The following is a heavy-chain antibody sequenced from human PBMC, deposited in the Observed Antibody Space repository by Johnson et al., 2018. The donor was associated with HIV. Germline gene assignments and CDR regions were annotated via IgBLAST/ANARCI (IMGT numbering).Heavy chain of an antibody. CDR2: INWNGGRT. CDR3: AKVGATVITPRGEAFDI. V-gene: IGHV3-20*04. J-gene: IGHJ3*02. Sequence: VQLVESGGGVVQPGRSLRLSCAASGFTFDDYGMSWVRQAPGKGLEWVSGINWNGGRTGYAESVKGRFTISRDNAKNSLYLQMNSLRAEDTAVYYCAKVGATVITPRGEAFDIWGQGTMVTVSS. CDR1: GFTFDDYG. D-gene: IGHD4-23*01.